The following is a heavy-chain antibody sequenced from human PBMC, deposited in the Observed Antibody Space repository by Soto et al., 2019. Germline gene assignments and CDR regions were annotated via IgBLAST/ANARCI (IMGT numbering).Heavy chain of an antibody. D-gene: IGHD3-22*01. V-gene: IGHV3-74*01. J-gene: IGHJ6*02. CDR2: INSDGSST. CDR3: AKDSSSGYYYIYYYYGMDV. Sequence: PGGSLRLSCAASGFTFSSYWMHWVRQAPGKGLVWVSRINSDGSSTSYADSVKGRFTISRDNAKNTLYLQMNSLRAEDTAVYYCAKDSSSGYYYIYYYYGMDVWGQGTTVTVSS. CDR1: GFTFSSYW.